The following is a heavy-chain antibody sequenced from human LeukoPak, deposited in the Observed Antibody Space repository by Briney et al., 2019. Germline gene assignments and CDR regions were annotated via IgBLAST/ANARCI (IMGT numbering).Heavy chain of an antibody. CDR1: GFTFSDYY. CDR2: ISSSGSTI. D-gene: IGHD2-2*01. CDR3: ARDGIVVVPAAADY. V-gene: IGHV3-11*01. J-gene: IGHJ4*02. Sequence: TGGSLRLSCAAAGFTFSDYYMSRIRQAPGKGLEWVSYISSSGSTIYYADSVKGRFTISRDNAKNSLYLQMNSLRAEDTAVYYCARDGIVVVPAAADYWGQGTLVTVSS.